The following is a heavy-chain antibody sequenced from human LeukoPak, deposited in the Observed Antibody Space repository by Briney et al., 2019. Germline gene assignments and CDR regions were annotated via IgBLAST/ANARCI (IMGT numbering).Heavy chain of an antibody. CDR3: ARGIRITMIVVVITTFAELAWFDP. V-gene: IGHV4-34*01. Sequence: PSETLSLTCAVYGGSFSGYYWSWIRQPPGKGLEWIGEINHSGSTNYNPSLKSRVTISVDTSKNQFSLKLSSVTAADTAVYYCARGIRITMIVVVITTFAELAWFDPWGQGTLVTVSS. CDR2: INHSGST. J-gene: IGHJ5*02. D-gene: IGHD3-22*01. CDR1: GGSFSGYY.